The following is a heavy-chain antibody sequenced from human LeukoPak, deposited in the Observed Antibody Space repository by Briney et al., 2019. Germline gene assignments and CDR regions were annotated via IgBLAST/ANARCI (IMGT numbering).Heavy chain of an antibody. J-gene: IGHJ4*02. D-gene: IGHD6-19*01. CDR1: GFTFSSQN. CDR2: ISTSSDST. Sequence: GGSLRLSCAASGFTFSSQNMNWVRQAPGKGLEWVAYISTSSDSTKYADSVEGRFTISRNNVENSLYLLMNSLRVDDTAVYYCVKNGWLDYWGQGIVVTVSS. CDR3: VKNGWLDY. V-gene: IGHV3-21*01.